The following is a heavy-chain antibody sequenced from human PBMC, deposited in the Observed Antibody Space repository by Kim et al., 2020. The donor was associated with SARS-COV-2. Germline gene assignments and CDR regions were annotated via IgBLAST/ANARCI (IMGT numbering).Heavy chain of an antibody. Sequence: GGSLRLSCAASGFTFSSYSMNWVRQAPGKGLEWVSYISSSSTIYYADSVKGRFTISRDNAKNSLYLQMNSLRAEDTAVYYCARSVVDILTGYFDYWGQGTLVTVSS. CDR1: GFTFSSYS. V-gene: IGHV3-48*04. CDR3: ARSVVDILTGYFDY. D-gene: IGHD3-9*01. J-gene: IGHJ4*02. CDR2: ISSSSTI.